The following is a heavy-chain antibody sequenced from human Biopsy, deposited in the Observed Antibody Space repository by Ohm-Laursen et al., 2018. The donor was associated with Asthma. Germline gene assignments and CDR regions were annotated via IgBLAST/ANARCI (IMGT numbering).Heavy chain of an antibody. Sequence: SLRLSCAASGFTFSNYGMHWVRQAPGKGLDWVAVISFDGSNKNYTDSVKGRFTISRDNSRNTLHLQMNSLRAEDTAVYYCAKDVFPGWELRRGPNYWGQGTLVTVSS. CDR3: AKDVFPGWELRRGPNY. D-gene: IGHD1-26*01. CDR1: GFTFSNYG. V-gene: IGHV3-30*18. CDR2: ISFDGSNK. J-gene: IGHJ4*02.